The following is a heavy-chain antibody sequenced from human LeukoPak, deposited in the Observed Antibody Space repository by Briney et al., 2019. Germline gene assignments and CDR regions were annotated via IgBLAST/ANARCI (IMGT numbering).Heavy chain of an antibody. CDR2: INHSGYT. CDR1: GVSFNDYY. CDR3: TRMTTWHDY. Sequence: SEILSLTCAVSGVSFNDYYWSWVRQTPGKGLEWIGEINHSGYTNDSPSLKSRVTLSIDTSRKQFSLNLRSVTVADTGIYYCTRMTTWHDYWGQGTLVTVSS. D-gene: IGHD4-17*01. V-gene: IGHV4-34*01. J-gene: IGHJ4*02.